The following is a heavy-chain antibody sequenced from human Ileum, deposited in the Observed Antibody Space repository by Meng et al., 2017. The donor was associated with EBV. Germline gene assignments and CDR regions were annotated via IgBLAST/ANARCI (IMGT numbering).Heavy chain of an antibody. V-gene: IGHV1-8*01. D-gene: IGHD3-16*01. J-gene: IGHJ5*02. CDR3: ARGSGAGGRDWFDP. CDR1: GYTFINHD. Sequence: VQVVQSGAGVKKPWVSVKGSCKASGYTFINHDINWVRQAAGQGLESIGWMNSYTGNAGYAQKFRGRVTMTRDTSINTAYLEVISLTSEDTAVYYCARGSGAGGRDWFDPWGQGTLVTVSS. CDR2: MNSYTGNA.